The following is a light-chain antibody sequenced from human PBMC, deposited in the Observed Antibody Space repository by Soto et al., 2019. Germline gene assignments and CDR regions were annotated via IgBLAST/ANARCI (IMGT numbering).Light chain of an antibody. Sequence: VLTHSPGTLSLSPGERATLSCRASQSFSSSYLAWYQQKPGQAPRLLIYGTSTRATGVPDRFSGSGSQTDFTLTISRLEPEDFEVYYCQQYGSLGTFGQGTKVDIK. CDR1: QSFSSSY. J-gene: IGKJ1*01. CDR3: QQYGSLGT. CDR2: GTS. V-gene: IGKV3-20*01.